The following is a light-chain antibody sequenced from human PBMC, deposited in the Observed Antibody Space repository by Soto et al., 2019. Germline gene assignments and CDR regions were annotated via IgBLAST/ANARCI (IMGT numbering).Light chain of an antibody. Sequence: EIVLTQSPGTLSLSPGERATLSCRASQTISSSYLAWYQQNPGQAPRLLIYGLSSRDSGIPDRFSGSGSGTDCTLTISRLEHEDFAVYYCQQDGSTQTFGQGTKVESK. J-gene: IGKJ1*01. CDR3: QQDGSTQT. CDR2: GLS. V-gene: IGKV3-20*01. CDR1: QTISSSY.